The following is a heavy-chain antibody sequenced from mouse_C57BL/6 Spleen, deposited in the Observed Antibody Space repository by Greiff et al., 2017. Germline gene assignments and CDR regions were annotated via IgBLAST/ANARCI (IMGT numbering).Heavy chain of an antibody. V-gene: IGHV5-16*01. Sequence: VKLMESEGGLVQPGSSMKLSCTASGFTFSDYYMAWVRQVPEKGLEWVANINYDGSSTYYLDSLKSRFIISRDNAKNILYLQMSSLKSEDTATYYCARATTYYFDYWGQGTTLTVSS. CDR3: ARATTYYFDY. CDR2: INYDGSST. D-gene: IGHD1-1*01. CDR1: GFTFSDYY. J-gene: IGHJ2*01.